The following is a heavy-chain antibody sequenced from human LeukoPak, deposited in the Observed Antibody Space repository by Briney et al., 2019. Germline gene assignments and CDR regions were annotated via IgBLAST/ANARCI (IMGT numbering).Heavy chain of an antibody. Sequence: GGSLRLSCAASGFTFSSYSMNWVRQAPGKGLEWVSSISSSSSYIYYADSVKGRFTIPRDNSKNTLYLQMNSLRAEDTATYYCARDSPLLTVWGQGTLVTVSS. CDR2: ISSSSSYI. J-gene: IGHJ4*02. V-gene: IGHV3-21*04. CDR3: ARDSPLLTV. D-gene: IGHD3-9*01. CDR1: GFTFSSYS.